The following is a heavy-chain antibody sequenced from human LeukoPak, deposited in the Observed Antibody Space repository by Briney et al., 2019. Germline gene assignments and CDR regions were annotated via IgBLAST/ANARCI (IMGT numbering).Heavy chain of an antibody. Sequence: GGSLRLSCAASGFTFSSYWMHWVRQAPGKGLAWVSRINSDGSSTIYADSVKGRFTISRDNAKNTLYVQMNSLRAEDTAVYYCASRDGYNGFDYWGQGTLVTVSS. CDR1: GFTFSSYW. D-gene: IGHD5-24*01. CDR2: INSDGSST. V-gene: IGHV3-74*01. CDR3: ASRDGYNGFDY. J-gene: IGHJ4*02.